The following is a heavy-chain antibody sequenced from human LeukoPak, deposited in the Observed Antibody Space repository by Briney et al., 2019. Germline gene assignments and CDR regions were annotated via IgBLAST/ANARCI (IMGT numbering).Heavy chain of an antibody. V-gene: IGHV4-34*01. J-gene: IGHJ4*02. Sequence: PSETLSLTCAVYGGSFSGYYWSWLRQPPGKGLEWIGEINHSGSTNFNPSLKSRVTISVDTSKNQFSLKLSSVTAADTAVYYCARGRYYCSGGSCYRPFDYWGQGTLVTVSS. CDR1: GGSFSGYY. CDR3: ARGRYYCSGGSCYRPFDY. D-gene: IGHD2-15*01. CDR2: INHSGST.